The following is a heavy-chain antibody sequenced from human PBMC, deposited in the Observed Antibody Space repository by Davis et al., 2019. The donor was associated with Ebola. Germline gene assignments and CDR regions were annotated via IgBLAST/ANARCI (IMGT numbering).Heavy chain of an antibody. Sequence: GESLKIPCVVSGFIFRDYAMTWVRQAPGKGLEWVAAVRGSGHNTHFADSVKGRVSISRANSKGTLFLHLDNLRVDDTAAYYCARIGEFFGNWNSAFDNWGQGALVSFSS. CDR2: VRGSGHNT. V-gene: IGHV3-23*01. CDR3: ARIGEFFGNWNSAFDN. CDR1: GFIFRDYA. J-gene: IGHJ4*02. D-gene: IGHD3-10*01.